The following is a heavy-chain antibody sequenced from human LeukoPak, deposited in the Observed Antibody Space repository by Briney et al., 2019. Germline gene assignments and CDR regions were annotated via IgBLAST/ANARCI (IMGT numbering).Heavy chain of an antibody. V-gene: IGHV4-4*07. CDR1: GGSISSHY. D-gene: IGHD2-15*01. Sequence: PSETLSLTCTVSGGSISSHYWSWIRQPAGKGLEWIGRIYTSGSTNYNPSLKSRVTMSVDTSKNQFSLKLSSVTAADTAVYYCARTYCSGGSCYYFDYWGQGTLVTVSS. CDR3: ARTYCSGGSCYYFDY. CDR2: IYTSGST. J-gene: IGHJ4*02.